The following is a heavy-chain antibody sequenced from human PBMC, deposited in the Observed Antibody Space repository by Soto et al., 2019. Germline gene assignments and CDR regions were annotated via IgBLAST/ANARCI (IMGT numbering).Heavy chain of an antibody. D-gene: IGHD1-26*01. V-gene: IGHV3-33*01. J-gene: IGHJ4*02. CDR3: ARGGYSRSYSGFDY. CDR2: IWYDGSNK. Sequence: QVQLVESGGGVVQPGRSLRLSCAASGFTFSSYGMHWVRQAPGKGLEWVAVIWYDGSNKYYPDSVKGRFTISRDSSKNTLYLQMNSLRAEDTAVYYCARGGYSRSYSGFDYWGQGTLVTVSS. CDR1: GFTFSSYG.